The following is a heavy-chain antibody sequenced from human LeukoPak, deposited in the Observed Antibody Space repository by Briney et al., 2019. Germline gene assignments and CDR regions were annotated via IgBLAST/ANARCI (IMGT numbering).Heavy chain of an antibody. D-gene: IGHD3-10*02. CDR1: GFTFGSYA. CDR2: ISGSGGST. V-gene: IGHV3-23*01. J-gene: IGHJ6*04. CDR3: AELGITMIGGV. Sequence: GGSLRLSCAASGFTFGSYAMTWVRQAPGKGLEWVSAISGSGGSTYYADSVKGRFTISRDNAKNSLYLQMNSLRAEDTAVYYCAELGITMIGGVWGKGTTVTISS.